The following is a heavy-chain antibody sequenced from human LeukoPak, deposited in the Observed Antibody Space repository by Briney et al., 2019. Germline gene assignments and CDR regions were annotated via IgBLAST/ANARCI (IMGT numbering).Heavy chain of an antibody. CDR2: IRYDGSNK. Sequence: GGSLRLSCAASGFSFSSYWMHWVRQAPGKGLEWVAFIRYDGSNKYYADSVKGRFTISRDNSKNTLYLQMNSLRAEDTAVYYCAKELLRFPHHAFDIWGQGTMVTVSS. V-gene: IGHV3-30*02. J-gene: IGHJ3*02. D-gene: IGHD3-3*01. CDR3: AKELLRFPHHAFDI. CDR1: GFSFSSYW.